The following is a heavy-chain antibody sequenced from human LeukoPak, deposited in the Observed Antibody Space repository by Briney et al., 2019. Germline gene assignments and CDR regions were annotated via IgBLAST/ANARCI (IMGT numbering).Heavy chain of an antibody. V-gene: IGHV4-4*09. CDR2: IYTSGST. CDR1: GGSISSYY. Sequence: SETLSLTCTVSGGSISSYYWSWIRQPPGKGLEGIGYIYTSGSTNYNPSLKRRGTISVDTSKNQFSLKPSYVTAADTAVYYCARQLGIAAAAPRGVNWFDPWGQGTLVTVSS. J-gene: IGHJ5*02. D-gene: IGHD6-13*01. CDR3: ARQLGIAAAAPRGVNWFDP.